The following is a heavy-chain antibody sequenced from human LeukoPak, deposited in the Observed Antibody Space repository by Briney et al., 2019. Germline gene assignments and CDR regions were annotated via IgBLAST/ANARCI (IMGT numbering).Heavy chain of an antibody. D-gene: IGHD6-13*01. J-gene: IGHJ6*02. CDR1: GYTLTELS. CDR3: ATGIAAAAPVDYYYGMDV. V-gene: IGHV1-24*01. CDR2: FDPEDGET. Sequence: ASVKVSCTVSGYTLTELSMHWVRQAPGKGLEWMGGFDPEDGETIYAQKFQGRVTMTEDTSTDTAYMELSSLRSEDTAVYYCATGIAAAAPVDYYYGMDVWGQGTTVTVSS.